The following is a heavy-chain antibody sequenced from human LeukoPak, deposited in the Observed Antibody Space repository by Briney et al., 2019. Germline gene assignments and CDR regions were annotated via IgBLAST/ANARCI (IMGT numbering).Heavy chain of an antibody. CDR2: IIPIFGTA. CDR3: ARDISGDPYWYFDL. Sequence: SVKVSRKASGGTFSSYAISWVRQAPGQGLEWMGGIIPIFGTANYAQKFQGRVTITADESTSTAYMELSSLRSEDTAVYYCARDISGDPYWYFDLWGRGTLVTVSS. D-gene: IGHD4-17*01. CDR1: GGTFSSYA. V-gene: IGHV1-69*13. J-gene: IGHJ2*01.